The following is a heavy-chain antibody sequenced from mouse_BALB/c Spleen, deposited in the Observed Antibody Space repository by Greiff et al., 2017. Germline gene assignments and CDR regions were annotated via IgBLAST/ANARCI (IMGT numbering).Heavy chain of an antibody. CDR3: ARSDYDSLFDY. D-gene: IGHD2-4*01. Sequence: DVKLVESGGGLVQPGGSRKLSCAASGFTFSSFGMHWVRQAPEKGLEWVAYISSGSSTIYYADTVKGRFTISRDNPKNTLFLQMTSLRSEDTAMYYCARSDYDSLFDYWGQGTTLTVSS. J-gene: IGHJ2*01. V-gene: IGHV5-17*02. CDR2: ISSGSSTI. CDR1: GFTFSSFG.